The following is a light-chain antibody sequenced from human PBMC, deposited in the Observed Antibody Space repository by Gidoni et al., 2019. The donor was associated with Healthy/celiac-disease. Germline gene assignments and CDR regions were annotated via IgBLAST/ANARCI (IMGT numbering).Light chain of an antibody. CDR2: GNS. CDR3: QSYDSSLSWV. CDR1: SSNFWAGYD. V-gene: IGLV1-40*01. J-gene: IGLJ3*02. Sequence: QSVLTQPPSVSGAPGQRVTISCTGSSSNFWAGYDVHWYQQLPGTAPKLLIYGNSNRPSGVPDRFSGSKSGTSASLAITGLQAEDEADYYCQSYDSSLSWVFGGGTKLTVL.